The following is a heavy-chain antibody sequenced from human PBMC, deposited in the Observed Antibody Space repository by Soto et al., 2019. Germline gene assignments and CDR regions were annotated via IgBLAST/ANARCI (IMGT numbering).Heavy chain of an antibody. Sequence: PGGSLRLSCAASGFTFSSYAMIWVRQAPVNGLEFVSAISGIFGSTYYADSVKGRFTISRYNSKNRLYLQMNSLRAYYTALYYFGKNPXGXTMIVVVITKGSDDAFDIWGQGTMVTVSS. CDR2: ISGIFGST. J-gene: IGHJ3*02. CDR3: GKNPXGXTMIVVVITKGSDDAFDI. V-gene: IGHV3-23*01. D-gene: IGHD3-22*01. CDR1: GFTFSSYA.